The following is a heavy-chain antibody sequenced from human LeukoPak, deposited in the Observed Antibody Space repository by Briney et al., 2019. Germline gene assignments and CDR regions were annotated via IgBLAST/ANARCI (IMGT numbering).Heavy chain of an antibody. CDR1: GGTFSSYA. J-gene: IGHJ6*03. D-gene: IGHD1-26*01. V-gene: IGHV1-69*05. Sequence: SVKVSCKASGGTFSSYAISWVRQAPGQALEWMGGIIPIFGTANYAQKFQGRVTITTDESTSTAYMELSSLRSEDTAVYYCAREGYSGSYTDYYYYYMDVWGKGTTVTVSS. CDR2: IIPIFGTA. CDR3: AREGYSGSYTDYYYYYMDV.